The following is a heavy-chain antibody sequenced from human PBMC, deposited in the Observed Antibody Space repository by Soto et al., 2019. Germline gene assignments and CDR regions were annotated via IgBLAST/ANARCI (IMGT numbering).Heavy chain of an antibody. CDR3: VRVVAIPGYPDN. D-gene: IGHD5-12*01. Sequence: QVQLVQSGAEVRQPASSVKVSCKTSGATLSSYAITWVRQATGQGLEWMGGIVPTVDTSTYAQKFQGRVTITADKVTNTVYMELSSPRSDDTAVYYCVRVVAIPGYPDNWGQGTLGTVSS. CDR2: IVPTVDTS. CDR1: GATLSSYA. J-gene: IGHJ4*02. V-gene: IGHV1-69*14.